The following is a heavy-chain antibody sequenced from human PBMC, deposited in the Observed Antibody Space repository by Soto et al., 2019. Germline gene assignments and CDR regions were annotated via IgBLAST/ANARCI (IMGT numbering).Heavy chain of an antibody. CDR2: IRDKGNNYAT. CDR1: GFTFSGSA. Sequence: EVQLVESGGGLVQPGGSLKLSCAGSGFTFSGSAIHWVRQASGKGLEWVARIRDKGNNYATGYAASAKGRFTICRDDSRYTAFWKMNSINPEETAGCYCARLGAPGDRAFDIWGQGTMVTVS. J-gene: IGHJ3*02. CDR3: ARLGAPGDRAFDI. V-gene: IGHV3-73*01.